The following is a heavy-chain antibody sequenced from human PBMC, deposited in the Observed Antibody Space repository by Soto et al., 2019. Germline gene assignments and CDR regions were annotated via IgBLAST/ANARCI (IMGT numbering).Heavy chain of an antibody. CDR2: IIPIFGTA. CDR1: GGTFSSYA. V-gene: IGHV1-69*13. J-gene: IGHJ5*02. CDR3: ARAGIWSGYYLGFNWFDP. Sequence: SVKVSCKASGGTFSSYAISWVRQAPGQGLEWMGGIIPIFGTANYAQKFQGRVTITADESTSTAYMELSSLRSEDTAVYYCARAGIWSGYYLGFNWFDPWGQGTLVTVSS. D-gene: IGHD3-3*01.